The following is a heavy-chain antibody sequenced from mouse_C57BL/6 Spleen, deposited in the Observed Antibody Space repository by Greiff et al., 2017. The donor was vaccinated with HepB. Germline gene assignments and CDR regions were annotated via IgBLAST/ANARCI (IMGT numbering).Heavy chain of an antibody. CDR3: VPITTVVEGAMDY. CDR2: INPNNGGT. V-gene: IGHV1-26*01. J-gene: IGHJ4*01. D-gene: IGHD1-1*01. CDR1: GYTFTDYY. Sequence: VQLQQSGPELVKPGASVKISCKASGYTFTDYYMNWVKQSHGKSLEWIGDINPNNGGTSYNQKFKGKATLTVDKSSSTAYMELRSLTSEDSAVYYCVPITTVVEGAMDYWGQGTSVTVSS.